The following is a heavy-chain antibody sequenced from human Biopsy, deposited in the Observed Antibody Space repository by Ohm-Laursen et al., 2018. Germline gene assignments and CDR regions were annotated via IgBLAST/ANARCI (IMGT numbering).Heavy chain of an antibody. D-gene: IGHD2-15*01. J-gene: IGHJ1*01. Sequence: ASVKVSCKPSGYTFTGQYLHWVRQVPGQGLEWMGWINPHSGTTKFAQGFQGRVTMTRDTSITTAYMELRRLRSDDTAVYYCAKGQDLRGGAEYFQHWGQGALVTVSS. CDR1: GYTFTGQY. CDR2: INPHSGTT. V-gene: IGHV1-2*02. CDR3: AKGQDLRGGAEYFQH.